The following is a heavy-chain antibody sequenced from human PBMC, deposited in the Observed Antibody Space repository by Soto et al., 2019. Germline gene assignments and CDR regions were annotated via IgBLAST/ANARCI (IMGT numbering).Heavy chain of an antibody. J-gene: IGHJ4*02. CDR2: IIPILGIA. CDR3: ARADSSSWYVLGFNY. Sequence: QVQLVQSGAEVKKPGSSVKVSCKASGGTFSSYTISWVRQAPGQGLEWMGRIIPILGIANYSQKFQGRVTITADKSTSTAYRELSSLRSEDTAVYYCARADSSSWYVLGFNYWGQGTLVTVSS. CDR1: GGTFSSYT. D-gene: IGHD6-13*01. V-gene: IGHV1-69*02.